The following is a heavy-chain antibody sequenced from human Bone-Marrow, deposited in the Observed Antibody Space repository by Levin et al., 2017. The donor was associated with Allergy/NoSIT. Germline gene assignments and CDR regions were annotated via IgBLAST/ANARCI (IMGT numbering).Heavy chain of an antibody. CDR2: ISNDGNNY. V-gene: IGHV3-30-3*01. CDR1: GFPFSNYP. D-gene: IGHD2-2*01. Sequence: GESLKISCPVSGFPFSNYPMHWVRQAPGKGLEWVAVISNDGNNYYYADSVRGRFTILRDNPKNTLSLQMDSLREEDTAVYYCARDSCSSPTCHVQFYHYHYGMDVWGQGTTVTVS. CDR3: ARDSCSSPTCHVQFYHYHYGMDV. J-gene: IGHJ6*02.